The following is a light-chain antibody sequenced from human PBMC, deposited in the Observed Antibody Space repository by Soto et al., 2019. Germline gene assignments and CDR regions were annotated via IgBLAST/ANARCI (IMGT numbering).Light chain of an antibody. CDR3: QQYGSSIT. CDR1: QSVSSSY. J-gene: IGKJ4*01. V-gene: IGKV3-20*01. CDR2: ATS. Sequence: EIVLTQSPATLSLSPGERATLSCRASQSVSSSYLAWYQQKPGQAPRLLIYATSYRATGIPDRFTGGGSGTDFTLTISRLEPEDFAVYYCQQYGSSITFGGGTKVDIK.